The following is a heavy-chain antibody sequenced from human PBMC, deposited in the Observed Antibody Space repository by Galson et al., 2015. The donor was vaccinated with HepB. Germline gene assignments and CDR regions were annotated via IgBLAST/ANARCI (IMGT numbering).Heavy chain of an antibody. CDR3: AKGKSSDNLDWFDP. CDR2: ITGSGVST. J-gene: IGHJ5*02. V-gene: IGHV3-23*01. D-gene: IGHD3-22*01. CDR1: GFTFSDYV. Sequence: SLRLSCAASGFTFSDYVMTWVRQAPGKGLEWVSSITGSGVSTFYADSVKGRFTISRDNSKNTLYMRMNSLRAEDTAVYYCAKGKSSDNLDWFDPWGQGTLVTVSS.